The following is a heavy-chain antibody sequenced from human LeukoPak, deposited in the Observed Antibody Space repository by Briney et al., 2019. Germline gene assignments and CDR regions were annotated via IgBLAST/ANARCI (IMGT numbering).Heavy chain of an antibody. D-gene: IGHD4-17*01. V-gene: IGHV4-59*01. Sequence: SETLSLTCTVSGGSISSYYWSWIRQPPGKGLEWIGYIYYSGSTNYNPSLKSRVTISVDTSKNQFSLKLSSVTAADTAVYYCARELLCGDYDYWGQGTLVTVSS. CDR3: ARELLCGDYDY. CDR1: GGSISSYY. J-gene: IGHJ4*02. CDR2: IYYSGST.